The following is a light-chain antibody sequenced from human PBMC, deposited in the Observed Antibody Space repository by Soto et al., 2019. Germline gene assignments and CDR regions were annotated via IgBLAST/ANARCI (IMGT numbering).Light chain of an antibody. Sequence: QSVLTQPPPASGTPGQRVTISCSGSSSNIGSNTVNWYQQLPGTAPKLLIYSNNQRPSGVPDRFSGSKSGTSASLAISGLQSEDEADYYCAAWDDGLNGRYVFGTGTKVTVL. CDR1: SSNIGSNT. CDR3: AAWDDGLNGRYV. J-gene: IGLJ1*01. CDR2: SNN. V-gene: IGLV1-44*01.